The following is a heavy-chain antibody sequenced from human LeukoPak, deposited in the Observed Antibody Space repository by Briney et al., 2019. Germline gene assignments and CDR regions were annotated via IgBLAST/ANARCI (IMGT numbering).Heavy chain of an antibody. CDR3: ARGLRYFDWLLKGPFNC. CDR1: GLTFSSYS. D-gene: IGHD3-9*01. Sequence: PGGSLRLSCAASGLTFSSYSMTWVRQSPGKGLEWVSSISRNSSYIYYTDSMKGRLTISRDNANNSLYLQMNNLRADDTAMYYCARGLRYFDWLLKGPFNCWGEGTLVTVSS. J-gene: IGHJ4*02. V-gene: IGHV3-21*01. CDR2: ISRNSSYI.